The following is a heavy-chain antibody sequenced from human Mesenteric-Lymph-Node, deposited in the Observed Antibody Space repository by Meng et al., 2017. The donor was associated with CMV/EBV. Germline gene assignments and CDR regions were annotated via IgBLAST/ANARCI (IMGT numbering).Heavy chain of an antibody. CDR2: IDPNSGGT. D-gene: IGHD3-3*01. V-gene: IGHV1-2*02. Sequence: ASVKVSCKASGYTFIDYYMHWVRQAPGQGLEWMGWIDPNSGGTNYAQKFQGRVTMTKDTSISTAYMELSRLRSDDTAVYYCARGRDDFWSGYYSHWGQGTLVTVSS. CDR3: ARGRDDFWSGYYSH. CDR1: GYTFIDYY. J-gene: IGHJ4*02.